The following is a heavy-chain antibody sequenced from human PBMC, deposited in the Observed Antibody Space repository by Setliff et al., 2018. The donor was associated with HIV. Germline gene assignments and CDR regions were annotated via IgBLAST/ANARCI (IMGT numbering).Heavy chain of an antibody. CDR2: VYYTGST. CDR1: GGSINSGSINSSSFY. Sequence: SETLSLTCSVSGGSINSGSINSSSFYWGWIRQPPGKGLEWIGHVYYTGSTNYNPSVKSRVTISVDTSKNQFSLKLSSVTAADTAVYYCARRRPPPSGAYSQYYMDVWGKGTTVTVSS. D-gene: IGHD1-26*01. CDR3: ARRRPPPSGAYSQYYMDV. V-gene: IGHV4-61*05. J-gene: IGHJ6*03.